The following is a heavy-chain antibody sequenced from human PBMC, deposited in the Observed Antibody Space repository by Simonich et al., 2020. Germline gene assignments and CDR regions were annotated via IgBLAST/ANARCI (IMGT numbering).Heavy chain of an antibody. J-gene: IGHJ6*02. CDR2: ILHSGSP. CDR3: ARVGYSNYYYYGMDV. CDR1: GYSISSGYY. Sequence: QVQLQESGPGLVKPSETLSLTCAVSGYSISSGYYWGWIQQPPGKGLEWIGSILHSGSPYSNPSLKSRVTISVDTSKNQFSLRLSSVPAADTAVYYCARVGYSNYYYYGMDVWGQGTTVTVSS. V-gene: IGHV4-38-2*01. D-gene: IGHD6-13*01.